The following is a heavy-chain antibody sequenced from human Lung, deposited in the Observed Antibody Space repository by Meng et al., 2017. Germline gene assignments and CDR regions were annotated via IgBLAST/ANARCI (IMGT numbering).Heavy chain of an antibody. CDR3: ARGPTTMAHDFDY. D-gene: IGHD4-11*01. V-gene: IGHV4-34*01. CDR1: GGSFRDYY. J-gene: IGHJ4*02. CDR2: INHSGST. Sequence: QVHLTQWGAGLLKPSETLSLTCVVSGGSFRDYYWSWIRQPPGKGLEWIGEINHSGSTNYNPSLESRATISVDTSQNNLSLKLSSVTAADSAVYYCARGPTTMAHDFDYWGQGTLVTVSS.